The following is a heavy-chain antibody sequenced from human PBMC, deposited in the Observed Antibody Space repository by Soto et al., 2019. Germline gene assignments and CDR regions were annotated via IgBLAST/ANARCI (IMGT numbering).Heavy chain of an antibody. J-gene: IGHJ6*02. CDR1: GFTFSSYG. V-gene: IGHV3-30*18. CDR2: ISYDGSNK. D-gene: IGHD2-2*02. Sequence: GGSLRLSCAASGFTFSSYGMHWVRQAPGKGLEWVAVISYDGSNKYYADSVKGQFTISRDNSKNTLYLQMNSLRAEDTAVYYCAKEEGIVPADIWGYYYYGLDVWGQGTTVTVSS. CDR3: AKEEGIVPADIWGYYYYGLDV.